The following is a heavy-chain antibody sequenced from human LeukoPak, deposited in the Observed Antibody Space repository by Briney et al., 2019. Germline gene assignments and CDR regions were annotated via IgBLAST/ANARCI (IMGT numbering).Heavy chain of an antibody. V-gene: IGHV3-48*01. CDR3: ARKEYGSGNRYFDY. Sequence: GGSLRLSCAASGFTFSSYAMHWVRQAPGKGLEWVSYISSSSSTIYYADSVKGRFTISRDNAKNSLYLQMNSLRAEDTAVYYCARKEYGSGNRYFDYWGQGTLVTVSS. CDR1: GFTFSSYA. CDR2: ISSSSSTI. J-gene: IGHJ4*02. D-gene: IGHD3-10*01.